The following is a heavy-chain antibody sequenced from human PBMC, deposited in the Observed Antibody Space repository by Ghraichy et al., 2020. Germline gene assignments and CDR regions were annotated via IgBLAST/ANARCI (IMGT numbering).Heavy chain of an antibody. CDR1: GDSVSSNSAA. Sequence: SQTLSLTCAISGDSVSSNSAAWNWIRQSPSRGLEWLGRTYYRSKWYNDYAVSVKSRITINPDTSKNQFSLQLNSVTPEDTAVYYCARVDTAMVTHPFHFGANYYYYGMDVWGQGTTVTVSS. D-gene: IGHD5-18*01. CDR3: ARVDTAMVTHPFHFGANYYYYGMDV. CDR2: TYYRSKWYN. J-gene: IGHJ6*02. V-gene: IGHV6-1*01.